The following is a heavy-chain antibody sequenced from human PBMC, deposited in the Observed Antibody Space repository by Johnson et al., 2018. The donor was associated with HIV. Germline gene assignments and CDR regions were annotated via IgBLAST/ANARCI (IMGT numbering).Heavy chain of an antibody. CDR1: GITVSSSY. Sequence: VQLVETGGGLVQPGGSLRLSCAASGITVSSSYMSWVRQAPGKGLEWVSVIYSGGTTYSADSVRGRFTTSRDNSKDTLYLQMNSLRAEDTAVYYCARDPSYDMAHTDGFDIWGQGTMVTVSS. CDR2: IYSGGTT. CDR3: ARDPSYDMAHTDGFDI. D-gene: IGHD3-22*01. J-gene: IGHJ3*02. V-gene: IGHV3-66*01.